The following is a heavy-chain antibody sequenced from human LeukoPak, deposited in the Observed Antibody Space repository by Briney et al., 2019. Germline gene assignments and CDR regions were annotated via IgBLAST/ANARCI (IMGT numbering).Heavy chain of an antibody. Sequence: GGSLRLSCAASGFTFSSYAMSWVRQAPGKGLEWVSAISGSGGSTYYADSVKGRFTISRDNSKNTLYPQMNSLRAEDTAIYYCAKDLYDILTGYYSTSDYWGQGTLVTVSS. D-gene: IGHD3-9*01. CDR1: GFTFSSYA. CDR2: ISGSGGST. V-gene: IGHV3-23*01. CDR3: AKDLYDILTGYYSTSDY. J-gene: IGHJ4*02.